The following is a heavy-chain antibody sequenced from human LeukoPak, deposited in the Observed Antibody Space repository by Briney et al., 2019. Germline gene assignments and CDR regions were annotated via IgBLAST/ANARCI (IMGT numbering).Heavy chain of an antibody. CDR1: GFTFSSYS. D-gene: IGHD2-15*01. Sequence: GGSLRVSCAASGFTFSSYSMTWVRQAPGKGLEWVSSISSSSSYIYYADSVKGRFTISRDNAKNSLYLQMNSLRAEDTAVYYCARGYCSGGSCYFDYWGQGTLVTVSS. CDR2: ISSSSSYI. CDR3: ARGYCSGGSCYFDY. J-gene: IGHJ4*02. V-gene: IGHV3-21*01.